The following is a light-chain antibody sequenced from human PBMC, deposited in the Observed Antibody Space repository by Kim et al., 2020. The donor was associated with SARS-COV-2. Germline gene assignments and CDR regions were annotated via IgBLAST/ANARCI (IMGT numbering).Light chain of an antibody. V-gene: IGKV3-20*01. CDR3: QQYGSSVFT. J-gene: IGKJ3*01. Sequence: SPREKATLPCSASQGVRISSLASYQQKPGQAPRLLSYGASSRATVIPDRYSGSGSGTDFTLTISRLEPEDFAVYYCQQYGSSVFTFGPGTKVDIK. CDR2: GAS. CDR1: QGVRISS.